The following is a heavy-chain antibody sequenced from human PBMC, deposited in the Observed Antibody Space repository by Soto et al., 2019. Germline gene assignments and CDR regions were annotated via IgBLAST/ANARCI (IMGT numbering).Heavy chain of an antibody. CDR1: GGSFSGYY. J-gene: IGHJ4*02. V-gene: IGHV4-34*01. CDR2: INHSGST. Sequence: SETLSLTCAVYGGSFSGYYWSWIRQPPGKGLEWIGEINHSGSTNYNPSLKRRVTISVDTSKNQFSLKLSSVTAADTAVYYCARDSTYDFWSGYSSPYFDYWGQGTLVTVSS. D-gene: IGHD3-3*01. CDR3: ARDSTYDFWSGYSSPYFDY.